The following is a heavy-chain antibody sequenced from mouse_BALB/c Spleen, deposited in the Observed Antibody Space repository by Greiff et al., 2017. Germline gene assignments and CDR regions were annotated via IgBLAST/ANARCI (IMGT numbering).Heavy chain of an antibody. CDR1: GFAFSSYD. Sequence: EVQGVESGGGLVKPGGSLKLSCAASGFAFSSYDMSWVRQTPEKRLEWVAYISSGGGSTYYPDTVKGRFTISRDNAKNTLYLQMSSLKSEDTAMYYCARHASVDGYAMDYWGQGTSVTVSS. V-gene: IGHV5-12-1*01. CDR2: ISSGGGST. J-gene: IGHJ4*01. CDR3: ARHASVDGYAMDY.